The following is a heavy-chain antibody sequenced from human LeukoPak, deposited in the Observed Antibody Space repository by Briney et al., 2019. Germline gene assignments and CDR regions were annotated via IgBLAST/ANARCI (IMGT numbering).Heavy chain of an antibody. D-gene: IGHD2-8*01. CDR3: ATEWDY. V-gene: IGHV4-38-2*02. CDR2: ISYSGAT. Sequence: SETLSLTYTVSGYSISRGYYWAWVRQSPGKGLEWIGSISYSGATFYNPSLKSRITMTLDTSKNQFSLKVTSVTAADTAVYYCATEWDYWGRGTLVTVSP. J-gene: IGHJ4*02. CDR1: GYSISRGYY.